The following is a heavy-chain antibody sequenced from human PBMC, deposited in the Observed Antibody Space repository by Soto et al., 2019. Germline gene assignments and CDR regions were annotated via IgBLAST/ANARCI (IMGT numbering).Heavy chain of an antibody. CDR2: INPSGGST. CDR3: ARGRFLEWLRNYYYYGMDV. Sequence: ASVKVSCKASGYTFTSYYMHWVRQAPGQGLKWMGIINPSGGSTSYAQKFQGRVTMTRDTSTSTVYMELSSLRSEDTAVYYCARGRFLEWLRNYYYYGMDVWGQGTTVTVSS. V-gene: IGHV1-46*01. CDR1: GYTFTSYY. J-gene: IGHJ6*02. D-gene: IGHD3-3*01.